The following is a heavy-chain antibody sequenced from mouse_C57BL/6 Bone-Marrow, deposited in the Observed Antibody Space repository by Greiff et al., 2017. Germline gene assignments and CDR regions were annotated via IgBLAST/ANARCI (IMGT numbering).Heavy chain of an antibody. CDR3: ARERLSGYFDV. D-gene: IGHD2-2*01. V-gene: IGHV1-69*01. CDR1: GYTFTSYW. Sequence: QVHVKQPGAELVMPGASVKLSRKASGYTFTSYWMHWVKQRPGQGLEWIGEIDPSDSYTNYNQKFKGKSTLTVDKSSSTAYMQLSSLTSEDSAVYYCARERLSGYFDVWGTGTTVTVSS. J-gene: IGHJ1*03. CDR2: IDPSDSYT.